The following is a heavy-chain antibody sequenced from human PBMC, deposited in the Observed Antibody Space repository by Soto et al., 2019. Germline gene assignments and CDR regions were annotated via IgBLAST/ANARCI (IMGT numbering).Heavy chain of an antibody. CDR3: ARVSGYYLPDY. J-gene: IGHJ4*02. CDR2: INAGNGNT. CDR1: GYTFTNYA. D-gene: IGHD5-12*01. Sequence: ASVKGSCKASGYTFTNYATHWVRQAPGQRLEWMGWINAGNGNTKYSQKFQGRVTITRDTSASTAYMELSSLRSEDTAVYYCARVSGYYLPDYWGQGTLVTVSS. V-gene: IGHV1-3*01.